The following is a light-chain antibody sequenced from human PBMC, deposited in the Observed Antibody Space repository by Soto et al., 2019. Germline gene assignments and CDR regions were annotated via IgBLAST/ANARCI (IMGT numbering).Light chain of an antibody. CDR1: QRVRSSS. Sequence: EVVLTQSPGTLAWSRGERAPLSCRASQRVRSSSLAWYQHRPGQAPRLLIFGASSRATGIPDRFSGTGSGTDFTLTISRLEPEDFAVYYCQQYGNSPWTFGQGTKVEIK. V-gene: IGKV3-20*01. CDR3: QQYGNSPWT. CDR2: GAS. J-gene: IGKJ1*01.